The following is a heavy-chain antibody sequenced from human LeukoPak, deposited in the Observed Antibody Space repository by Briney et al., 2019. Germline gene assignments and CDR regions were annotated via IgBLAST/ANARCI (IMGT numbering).Heavy chain of an antibody. Sequence: PSETLSLTCTVSGGSISSSSYYRGWIRQPPGKGLEWIGSIYYSGSTYYNPSLKSRVTISVDTSKNQFSLKLSSVTAADTAVYYCARATYYYDSSGCFDYWGQGTLVTVSS. D-gene: IGHD3-22*01. CDR2: IYYSGST. V-gene: IGHV4-39*07. CDR1: GGSISSSSYY. CDR3: ARATYYYDSSGCFDY. J-gene: IGHJ4*02.